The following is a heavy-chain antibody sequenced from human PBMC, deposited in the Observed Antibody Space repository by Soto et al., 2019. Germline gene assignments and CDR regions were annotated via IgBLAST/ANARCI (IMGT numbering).Heavy chain of an antibody. V-gene: IGHV4-34*01. CDR1: GGSFSGYY. CDR2: INHSGST. Sequence: SETLSLTCAVYGGSFSGYYWSWIRQPPGKGLEWIGEINHSGSTNYNPSLQSRVTISVDTSKNQFSLKLSSGTAADTAVYYCARGSFGVGTNWFDPWGQGTLVTVSS. J-gene: IGHJ5*02. D-gene: IGHD3-3*01. CDR3: ARGSFGVGTNWFDP.